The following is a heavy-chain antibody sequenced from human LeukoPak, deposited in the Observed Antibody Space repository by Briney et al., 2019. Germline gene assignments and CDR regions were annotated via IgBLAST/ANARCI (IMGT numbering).Heavy chain of an antibody. Sequence: SETLSLTCAVYGGSFSGYYWSWIRQPPGKGLEXXGEINHSGSTNYNPSLKSRVTISVDTSKNQFSLKLSSVTAADTAVYYCARSYDFWSGYSIDYWGQGTLVTVSS. CDR3: ARSYDFWSGYSIDY. V-gene: IGHV4-34*01. CDR2: INHSGST. CDR1: GGSFSGYY. J-gene: IGHJ4*02. D-gene: IGHD3-3*01.